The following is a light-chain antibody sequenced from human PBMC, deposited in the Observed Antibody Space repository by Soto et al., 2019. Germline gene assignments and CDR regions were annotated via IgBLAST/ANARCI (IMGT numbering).Light chain of an antibody. CDR2: GAS. Sequence: IVMTQSPATLSVSRGERATLSCRANQAISSNLAWYQQKPGQAPRLLIYGASTRATSIPDSFSGSGSGTEFTLTISSLQSEDFAVYYCQHYNNRLGTFGGGTKVDI. J-gene: IGKJ4*01. CDR1: QAISSN. CDR3: QHYNNRLGT. V-gene: IGKV3-15*01.